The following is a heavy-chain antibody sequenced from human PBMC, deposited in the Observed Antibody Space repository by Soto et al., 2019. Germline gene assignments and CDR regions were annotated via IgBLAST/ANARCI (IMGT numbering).Heavy chain of an antibody. CDR1: GGSFSGYY. J-gene: IGHJ4*02. Sequence: LSLTCAVYGGSFSGYYWSWIRQPPGKGLEWIGEINHSGSTNYNPSLKSRVTISVDTSKNQFPLKLSSVTAADTAVYYCARDVADPSGYWGQGTLVTVSS. CDR2: INHSGST. V-gene: IGHV4-34*01. D-gene: IGHD2-15*01. CDR3: ARDVADPSGY.